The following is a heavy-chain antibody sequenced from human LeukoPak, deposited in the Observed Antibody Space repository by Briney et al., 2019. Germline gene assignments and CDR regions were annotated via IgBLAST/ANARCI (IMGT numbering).Heavy chain of an antibody. Sequence: SETLSLTCTVSGGSISSYYWSWLRQPPGKGLEWVGYIYYSGSNNYNPSLKSRVTISVDPSKNQFSLKLSSVTAADTAVYYCARTPSGSGDPHYGGWFDPWGQGTLVTVSS. D-gene: IGHD3-10*01. CDR1: GGSISSYY. CDR3: ARTPSGSGDPHYGGWFDP. J-gene: IGHJ5*02. CDR2: IYYSGSN. V-gene: IGHV4-59*01.